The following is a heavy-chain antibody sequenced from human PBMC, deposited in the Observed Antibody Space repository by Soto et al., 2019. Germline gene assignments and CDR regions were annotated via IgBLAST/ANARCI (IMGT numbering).Heavy chain of an antibody. V-gene: IGHV2-5*02. J-gene: IGHJ4*02. Sequence: QITLKESGPTLVKPTQTFTLACTFSGFSLSTSGMGVGWIRQPPGKALEWLALIYWDDDKRYSPSLKSRLTLTXXTSKTQVVLTMTTMDPVDTATYYCAHYSSTSSFDYWGQGTLVTVSS. CDR2: IYWDDDK. CDR3: AHYSSTSSFDY. CDR1: GFSLSTSGMG. D-gene: IGHD6-13*01.